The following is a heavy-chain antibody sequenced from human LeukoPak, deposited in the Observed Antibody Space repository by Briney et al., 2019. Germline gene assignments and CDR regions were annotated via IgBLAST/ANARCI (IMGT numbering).Heavy chain of an antibody. CDR1: GGSISSSSYY. Sequence: SETLSLTCTVSGGSISSSSYYWGWIRQPPGKGLEWIGSIYYTGSTYYNPSLKRRVTISVDTSKNQFSLKLSSVTAADTAVYYCARGVGAQRLLWFGELLSTFDYWGQGTLVTVSS. CDR3: ARGVGAQRLLWFGELLSTFDY. D-gene: IGHD3-10*01. J-gene: IGHJ4*02. V-gene: IGHV4-39*01. CDR2: IYYTGST.